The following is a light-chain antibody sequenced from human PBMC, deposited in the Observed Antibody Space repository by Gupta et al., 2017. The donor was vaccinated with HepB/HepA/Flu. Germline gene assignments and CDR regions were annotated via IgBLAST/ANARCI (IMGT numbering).Light chain of an antibody. CDR2: AAS. CDR3: QQSYSIPWT. Sequence: IQLTQSPSSLAASVADRVTLTCRASPGITNYLNWYQQRPGRAPKFLIFAASILRSGVPSRFSGGGYGTDFTLTISSLQPEDFATYYCQQSYSIPWTFGQGTKVEIK. CDR1: PGITNY. V-gene: IGKV1-39*01. J-gene: IGKJ1*01.